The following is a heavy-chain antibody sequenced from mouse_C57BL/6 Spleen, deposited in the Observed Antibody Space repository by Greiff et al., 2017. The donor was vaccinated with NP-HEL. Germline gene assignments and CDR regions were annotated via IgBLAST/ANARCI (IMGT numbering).Heavy chain of an antibody. V-gene: IGHV5-6*01. D-gene: IGHD2-2*01. CDR1: GFTFSSYG. CDR3: ARQGLEGGFAY. CDR2: ISSGGSYT. J-gene: IGHJ3*01. Sequence: EVKVVESGGDLVKPGGSLKLSCAASGFTFSSYGMSWVRQTPDKRLEWVATISSGGSYTYYPDSVKGRFTISRDNAKNTLYLQMSSLKSEDTAMYYWARQGLEGGFAYWGQGTLVTVSA.